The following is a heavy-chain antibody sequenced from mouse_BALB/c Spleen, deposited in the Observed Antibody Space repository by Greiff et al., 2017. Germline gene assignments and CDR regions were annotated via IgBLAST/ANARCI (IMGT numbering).Heavy chain of an antibody. J-gene: IGHJ4*01. Sequence: EVQLQQSGPELVKPGASVKISCKASGYTFTDYNMHWVKQSHGKSLEWIGYIYPYNGGTGYNQKFKSKATLTVDNSSSTAYMELRSLTSEDSAVYYCARLITHYYAMDYWGQGTSVTVSS. CDR3: ARLITHYYAMDY. CDR2: IYPYNGGT. D-gene: IGHD2-4*01. CDR1: GYTFTDYN. V-gene: IGHV1S29*02.